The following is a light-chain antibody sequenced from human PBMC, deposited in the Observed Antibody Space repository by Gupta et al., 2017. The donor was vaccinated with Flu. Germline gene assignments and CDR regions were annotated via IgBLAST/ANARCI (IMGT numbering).Light chain of an antibody. J-gene: IGKJ1*01. CDR1: QTVSNNF. Sequence: EIVLTQSPGTLSLSPGERATLSRRASQTVSNNFLAWYQHKPGQAPRLLIWGASNRSGGIPGRFSGSGSGTDFTLTISGLEPEDFAVYYCQQDCGSPRTFGQGTKVEIK. CDR2: GAS. V-gene: IGKV3-20*01. CDR3: QQDCGSPRT.